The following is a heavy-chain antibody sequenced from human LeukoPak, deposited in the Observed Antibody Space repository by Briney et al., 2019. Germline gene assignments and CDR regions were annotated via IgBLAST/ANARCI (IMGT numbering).Heavy chain of an antibody. Sequence: KTSETLSLTCTVSGGSISSYYWSWIRQPPGKGLEWIGYISYSGSTNYNPSLKSRVTISIDTSKNQFSLKLRSVTAADTAIYYCARQGYDILTGYIDAFDISGQGTMVTVSS. J-gene: IGHJ3*02. CDR2: ISYSGST. D-gene: IGHD3-9*01. CDR1: GGSISSYY. V-gene: IGHV4-59*08. CDR3: ARQGYDILTGYIDAFDI.